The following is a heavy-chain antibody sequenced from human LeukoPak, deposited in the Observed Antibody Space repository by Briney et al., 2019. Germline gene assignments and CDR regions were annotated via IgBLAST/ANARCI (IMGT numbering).Heavy chain of an antibody. D-gene: IGHD3-3*01. CDR1: GCTFSTYG. Sequence: GGSLRLSCAASGCTFSTYGMHWVRQAPGKGLEWVAFIRYDGSNQYYADSVKGRFTISRDNSKNTLYLQMNSLRAEDTAVYYCAKVVGPWSGLRGYMDVWGKGTTVTVSS. CDR2: IRYDGSNQ. CDR3: AKVVGPWSGLRGYMDV. V-gene: IGHV3-30*02. J-gene: IGHJ6*03.